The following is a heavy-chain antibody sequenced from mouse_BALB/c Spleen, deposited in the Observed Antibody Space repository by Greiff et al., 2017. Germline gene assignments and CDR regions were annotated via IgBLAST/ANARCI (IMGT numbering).Heavy chain of an antibody. CDR2: IWAGGST. J-gene: IGHJ3*01. Sequence: QVQLKESGPGLVAPSQSLSITCTVSGFSLTSYGVHWVRQPPGKGLEWLGVIWAGGSTNYNSALMSRLSISKDNSKSQVFLKMNSLQTDDTAMYYCAGSYYRSWFAYWGQGTLVTVSA. CDR3: AGSYYRSWFAY. CDR1: GFSLTSYG. V-gene: IGHV2-9*02. D-gene: IGHD2-14*01.